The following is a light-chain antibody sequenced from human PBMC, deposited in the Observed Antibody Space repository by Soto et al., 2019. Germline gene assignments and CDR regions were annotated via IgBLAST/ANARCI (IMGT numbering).Light chain of an antibody. J-gene: IGKJ1*01. CDR1: QTITTY. CDR3: QQSSSIPRT. V-gene: IGKV1-39*01. CDR2: AAS. Sequence: DIQMTQSPSSLSASVGDRVTITCRTSQTITTYLNWYQQKPGKAPKLLIYAASSLQIGVPPRFSGSVSWTDFTLAISSMQPEDFATYYCQQSSSIPRTFGQGTKVEI.